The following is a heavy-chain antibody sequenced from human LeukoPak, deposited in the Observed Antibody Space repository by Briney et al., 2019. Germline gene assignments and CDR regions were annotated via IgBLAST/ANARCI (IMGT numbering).Heavy chain of an antibody. V-gene: IGHV1-2*02. CDR1: GYTFTGYY. CDR3: ARVAVPYYYDSSGYLTYFDY. D-gene: IGHD3-22*01. J-gene: IGHJ4*02. Sequence: GASVKVSCKASGYTFTGYYMHWVRQAPGQGLEWMGWINPNSGGTNYAQKFQGRVTMTRDTSISTAYMELSRLRSDDTAVYYRARVAVPYYYDSSGYLTYFDYWGQGTLVTVSS. CDR2: INPNSGGT.